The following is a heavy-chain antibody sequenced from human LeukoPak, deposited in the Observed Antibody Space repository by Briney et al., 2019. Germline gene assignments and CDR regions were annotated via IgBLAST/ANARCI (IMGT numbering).Heavy chain of an antibody. V-gene: IGHV4-34*01. CDR2: INHSGST. CDR1: GGSFSGYY. J-gene: IGHJ4*02. CDR3: ARDAGGWSNYFDY. Sequence: SETLPLTCAVYGGSFSGYYWSWIRQPPGKGLEWIGEINHSGSTNYNPSLKSRVTISVDTSKNQFPLKLSSVTAADTAVYYCARDAGGWSNYFDYWGQGTLVTVSS. D-gene: IGHD6-19*01.